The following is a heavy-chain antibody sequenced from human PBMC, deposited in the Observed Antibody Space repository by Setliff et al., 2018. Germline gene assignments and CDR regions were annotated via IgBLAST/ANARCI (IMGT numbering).Heavy chain of an antibody. V-gene: IGHV4-38-2*02. J-gene: IGHJ4*02. CDR1: GYSISSSYY. CDR2: IYHRGST. D-gene: IGHD3-22*01. Sequence: SETLSLTCAVSGYSISSSYYWGWIRQPPGKGLEWIGSIYHRGSTFYNPSLKSRVTITVDTSKNQFSLKLSSVTAADTAVYYCARESRYYYDNLGTLDYWGQGTLVTVSS. CDR3: ARESRYYYDNLGTLDY.